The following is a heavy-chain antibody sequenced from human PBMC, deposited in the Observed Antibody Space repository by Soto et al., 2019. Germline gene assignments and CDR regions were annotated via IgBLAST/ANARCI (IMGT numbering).Heavy chain of an antibody. CDR2: ISAHNGNT. CDR1: GYGFTTYG. Sequence: QVHLVQSGAEVKKPGASVKVSCKGSGYGFTTYGITWVRQAPGQGLEWMAWISAHNGNTNYAQKLQGRVTVTRDTSTITAYMELRSLRSDDTAVYYCARGRYGDYWGQGALVTVSS. D-gene: IGHD1-1*01. CDR3: ARGRYGDY. V-gene: IGHV1-18*01. J-gene: IGHJ4*02.